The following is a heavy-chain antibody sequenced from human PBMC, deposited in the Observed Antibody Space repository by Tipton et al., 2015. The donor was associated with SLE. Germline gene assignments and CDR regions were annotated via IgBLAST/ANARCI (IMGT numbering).Heavy chain of an antibody. CDR3: ARAPWNTSGSGAFDY. J-gene: IGHJ4*02. CDR1: GFTFSSYA. Sequence: SLRLSCAASGFTFSSYAMSWVRQAPGKGLEWVAVISYDGSNKYYADSVKGRFTISRDNSKNTLYLQMNSLRAEDTTVYYCARAPWNTSGSGAFDYWGQGTLVSVSS. CDR2: ISYDGSNK. V-gene: IGHV3-30-3*01. D-gene: IGHD6-19*01.